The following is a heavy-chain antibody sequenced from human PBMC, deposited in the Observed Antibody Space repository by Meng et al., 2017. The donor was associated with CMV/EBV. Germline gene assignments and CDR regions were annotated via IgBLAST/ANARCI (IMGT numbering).Heavy chain of an antibody. CDR1: GWSFSGYY. CDR3: ATLYSGSYYYYYYYGMDV. Sequence: SETLSLTCAVYGWSFSGYYWSWIRQPPGKGLEWIGEINHSGSTNYNPSLKSRVTISVDTSKNQFSLRLSSVTAADTAVYYCATLYSGSYYYYYYYGMDVWGQGTTVTVSS. J-gene: IGHJ6*02. D-gene: IGHD3-10*01. V-gene: IGHV4-34*01. CDR2: INHSGST.